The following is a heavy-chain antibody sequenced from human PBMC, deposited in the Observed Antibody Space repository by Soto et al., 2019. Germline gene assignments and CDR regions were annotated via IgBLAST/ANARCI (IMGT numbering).Heavy chain of an antibody. CDR2: IIVDSGNT. CDR3: ARDSVAGSNCFDP. CDR1: GFMFHNSA. Sequence: GASVKVSCKTSGFMFHNSAVQWVRQARGQRLEWIGWIIVDSGNTNYAQTFQGRVTITTDTSTSTAYMELRSLRSEDTAVYYCARDSVAGSNCFDPWGQGTQVTVSS. J-gene: IGHJ5*02. V-gene: IGHV1-58*01. D-gene: IGHD6-19*01.